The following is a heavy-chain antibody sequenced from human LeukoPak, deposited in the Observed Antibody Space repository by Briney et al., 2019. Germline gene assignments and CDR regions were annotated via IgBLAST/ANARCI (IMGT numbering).Heavy chain of an antibody. J-gene: IGHJ4*02. Sequence: PSETLSLTCTVSGGSMSSYYWSWIRQPPGKGLEWIGYIYYTGSTNYNPSLKSRVTISVDTSKNQVSLKLSSVTAADTAVYYCARGSGWYYYWGQGTLVTVSS. CDR2: IYYTGST. CDR3: ARGSGWYYY. D-gene: IGHD6-19*01. V-gene: IGHV4-59*08. CDR1: GGSMSSYY.